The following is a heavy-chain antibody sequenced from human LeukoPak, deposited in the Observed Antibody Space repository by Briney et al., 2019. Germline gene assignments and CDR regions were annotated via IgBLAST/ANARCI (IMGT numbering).Heavy chain of an antibody. V-gene: IGHV3-30*03. CDR2: ISYDGSNK. D-gene: IGHD4-17*01. CDR1: GFTFSSYG. Sequence: PGRSLRLSCAASGFTFSSYGMHWVRQAPGKGLEWVAVISYDGSNKYYADSVKGRFTISRDNSKNTLYLQMNSLRAEDTAVYYCARDLGYGALDPWGQGTLVTVSS. J-gene: IGHJ5*02. CDR3: ARDLGYGALDP.